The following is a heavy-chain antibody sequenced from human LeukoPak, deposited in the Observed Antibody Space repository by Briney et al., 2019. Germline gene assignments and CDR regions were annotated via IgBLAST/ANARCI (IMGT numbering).Heavy chain of an antibody. CDR2: IYYSGST. CDR1: GGSISSYY. J-gene: IGHJ3*02. V-gene: IGHV4-59*01. D-gene: IGHD3-9*01. CDR3: ARVSYYDILTGYHQDDAFDI. Sequence: SETLSLTCTVSGGSISSYYWSWIRQPPGKGLEWTGYIYYSGSTNYNPSLKSRVTISVDTSKNQFSLKLSSVTAADTAVYYCARVSYYDILTGYHQDDAFDIWGQGTMATVSS.